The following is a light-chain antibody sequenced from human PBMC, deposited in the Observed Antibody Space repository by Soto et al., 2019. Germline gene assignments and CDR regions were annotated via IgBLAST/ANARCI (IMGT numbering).Light chain of an antibody. Sequence: QSALTQPASVSGSPGQSITISCTGTSSDVGGYNHVSWYQQHPGKAPKLIIYEGRHRPSGVSNRLSGSKSGNTASLTISGLQADDEADYYCCSYTSSSIRVFGGGTKVTVL. CDR2: EGR. CDR1: SSDVGGYNH. V-gene: IGLV2-14*01. J-gene: IGLJ3*02. CDR3: CSYTSSSIRV.